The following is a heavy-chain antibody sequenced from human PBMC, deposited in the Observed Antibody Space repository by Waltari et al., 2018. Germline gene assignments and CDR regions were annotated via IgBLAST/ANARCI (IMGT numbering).Heavy chain of an antibody. CDR3: ARDDYYYMDV. CDR2: IKQDGREK. V-gene: IGHV3-7*01. Sequence: EMQLVESGGGLVQPGGSLRLSCAVSVFTLSNYWLTWVRQAPGKGLVWVANIKQDGREKSYVDAVKGRFTISRDNAKNSVYLQRNSVRAEDTALYYCARDDYYYMDVGGKGTTVTVSS. CDR1: VFTLSNYW. J-gene: IGHJ6*03.